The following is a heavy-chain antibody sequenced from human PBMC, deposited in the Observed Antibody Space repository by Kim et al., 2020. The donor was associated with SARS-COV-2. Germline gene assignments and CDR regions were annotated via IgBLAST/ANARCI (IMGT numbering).Heavy chain of an antibody. J-gene: IGHJ6*03. CDR1: GGSFSGYY. CDR3: ARGIVVITWPYYYYYYMDV. Sequence: SETLSLTCAVYGGSFSGYYWSWIRQPPGKGLEWIGEINHSGSTNYNPSLKSRVTISVDTSKNQFSLKLSSVTAADTAVYYCARGIVVITWPYYYYYYMDVWGKGTTVTVSS. D-gene: IGHD3-22*01. CDR2: INHSGST. V-gene: IGHV4-34*01.